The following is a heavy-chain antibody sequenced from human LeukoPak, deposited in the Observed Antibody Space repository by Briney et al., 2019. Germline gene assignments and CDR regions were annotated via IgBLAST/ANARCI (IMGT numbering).Heavy chain of an antibody. J-gene: IGHJ2*01. Sequence: PGGSLRLSCAASGFTFSSYGMHWVRQAPGKGLEWVAVISYDGSNKYYADPVKGRFTISRDNSKNTLYLQMNSLRAEDTAVYYCAKDLNTAMARGWYFDLWGRGTLVTDSS. V-gene: IGHV3-30*18. CDR2: ISYDGSNK. D-gene: IGHD5-18*01. CDR3: AKDLNTAMARGWYFDL. CDR1: GFTFSSYG.